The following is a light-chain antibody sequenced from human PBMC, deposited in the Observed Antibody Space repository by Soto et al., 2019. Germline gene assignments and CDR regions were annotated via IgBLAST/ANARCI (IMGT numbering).Light chain of an antibody. CDR3: QQRNSYLLT. CDR2: AAS. J-gene: IGKJ4*01. Sequence: IPLTQSPSSLSASVGDRVTITCRASQGISSYLAGYQQKPGKAPKLLIYAASTLQSGVPSRFSGSGAGTDFTLTISSLQPEDFATYYSQQRNSYLLTFGGGTKVEIK. V-gene: IGKV1-9*01. CDR1: QGISSY.